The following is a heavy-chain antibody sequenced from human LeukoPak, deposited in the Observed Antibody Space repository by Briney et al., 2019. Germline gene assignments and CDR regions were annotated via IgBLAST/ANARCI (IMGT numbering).Heavy chain of an antibody. V-gene: IGHV4-34*01. CDR2: INHSGST. J-gene: IGHJ4*02. Sequence: SETLSLTCAVYGGSFSGYYWSWIRQPPGKGLEWIGEINHSGSTNYNPSLKSRVTISADTSKNQFSLKLSSVAAADTAVYYCARGRIVVVVGFDYWGQGTLVTVSS. D-gene: IGHD2-15*01. CDR1: GGSFSGYY. CDR3: ARGRIVVVVGFDY.